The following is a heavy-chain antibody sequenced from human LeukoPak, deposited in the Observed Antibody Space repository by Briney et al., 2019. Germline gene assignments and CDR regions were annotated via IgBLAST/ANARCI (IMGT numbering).Heavy chain of an antibody. J-gene: IGHJ3*02. Sequence: SETLSLTCAVSGYSFSSGYYWGCIRQPPGKGLEWIGSIYHSGSTYYNPSLKSRVTISVDTSKNQFSLKLSPVTAADTAWKHWTKPCISYHDFWSGERGAFDIGGQGRMVTVSS. CDR1: GYSFSSGYY. V-gene: IGHV4-38-2*01. CDR2: IYHSGST. D-gene: IGHD3-3*01. CDR3: TKPCISYHDFWSGERGAFDI.